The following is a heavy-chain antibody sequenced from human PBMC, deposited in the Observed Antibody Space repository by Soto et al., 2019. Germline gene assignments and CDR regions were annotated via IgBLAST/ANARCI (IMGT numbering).Heavy chain of an antibody. CDR1: GFTFSSYG. J-gene: IGHJ4*02. CDR2: ISYDGSNK. D-gene: IGHD5-18*01. V-gene: IGHV3-30*18. Sequence: GGSLRLSCAASGFTFSSYGLHWVRQAPGKGLEWVAVISYDGSNKYYADSVKGRFTISRDNSKNTLYLQMNSLRADDTAVYYCAKSGYHCWQFDFWGQGTLVTVSS. CDR3: AKSGYHCWQFDF.